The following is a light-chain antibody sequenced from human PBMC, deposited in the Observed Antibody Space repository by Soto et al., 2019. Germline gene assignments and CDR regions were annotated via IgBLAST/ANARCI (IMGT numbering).Light chain of an antibody. Sequence: QSALTQPASVSGSPGQSITISCTGTSSDIGVYDYVSWYQQHPGKAPKLIIYEVTNRPSGLPNRFSGSKSDNTASLTISGLQAEDEADYYCVSHISVAYRSIYVFGTGTKLTVL. CDR2: EVT. CDR1: SSDIGVYDY. V-gene: IGLV2-14*01. CDR3: VSHISVAYRSIYV. J-gene: IGLJ1*01.